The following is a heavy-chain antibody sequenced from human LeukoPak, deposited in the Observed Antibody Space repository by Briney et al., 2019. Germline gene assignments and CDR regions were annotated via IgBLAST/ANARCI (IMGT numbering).Heavy chain of an antibody. Sequence: PGGSLRLSCAASGFTFINYAMSWVRQAPGKGLEWVSGISGSGYNTYYADSVKGRFTVSRDNPKNTLYLQMNGLRAEDTAVYYCAKAGYCSGTTCYPPPMDDSWGQGTLVTASS. CDR3: AKAGYCSGTTCYPPPMDDS. V-gene: IGHV3-23*01. J-gene: IGHJ5*01. D-gene: IGHD2-2*01. CDR1: GFTFINYA. CDR2: ISGSGYNT.